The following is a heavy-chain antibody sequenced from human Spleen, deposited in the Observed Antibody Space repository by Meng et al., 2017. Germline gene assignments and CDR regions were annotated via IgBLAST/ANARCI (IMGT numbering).Heavy chain of an antibody. CDR3: ARAATVVTPGDY. Sequence: QGRLWRVGAGFKKPGSWVKASCKASGGTFSSYAISWVRQAPGQGLEWMGGIIPIFGTANYAQKFQGRVTITADESTSTAYMELSSLRSEDTAVYYCARAATVVTPGDYWGQGTLVTVSS. CDR1: GGTFSSYA. CDR2: IIPIFGTA. J-gene: IGHJ4*02. D-gene: IGHD4-23*01. V-gene: IGHV1-69*01.